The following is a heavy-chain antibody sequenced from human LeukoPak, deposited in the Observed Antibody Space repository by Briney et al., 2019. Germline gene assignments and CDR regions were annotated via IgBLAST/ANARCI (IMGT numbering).Heavy chain of an antibody. V-gene: IGHV1-2*02. CDR3: AREGFCTGSKCPAEY. Sequence: GASVKVSCKASGYTFTAYYMYWVRQAPGQGLEWMGWINPNTGGTNSAQKFQDRVTMTRDTSISTAYMELKRLSSDDTAVYFCAREGFCTGSKCPAEYWGQGTLVTVSS. D-gene: IGHD2-8*02. J-gene: IGHJ4*02. CDR1: GYTFTAYY. CDR2: INPNTGGT.